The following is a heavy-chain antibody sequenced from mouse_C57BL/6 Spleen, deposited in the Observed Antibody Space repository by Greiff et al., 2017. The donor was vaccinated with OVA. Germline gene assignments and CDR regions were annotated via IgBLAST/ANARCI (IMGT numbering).Heavy chain of an antibody. D-gene: IGHD3-2*02. CDR1: GYSFTGYY. Sequence: VQLKESGPELVKPGASVKISCKASGYSFTGYYMNWVKQSPEKSLEWIGEINPSTGGTTYNQKFKAKATLTVDKSSSTAYMQLKSLTSEDSAVYDCARKGGSSGYVYYFDYWGQGTTLTVSS. J-gene: IGHJ2*01. CDR2: INPSTGGT. CDR3: ARKGGSSGYVYYFDY. V-gene: IGHV1-42*01.